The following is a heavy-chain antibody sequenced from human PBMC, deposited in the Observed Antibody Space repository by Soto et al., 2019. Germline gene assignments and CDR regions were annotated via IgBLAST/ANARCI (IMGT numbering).Heavy chain of an antibody. J-gene: IGHJ4*02. D-gene: IGHD6-6*01. V-gene: IGHV4-59*08. Sequence: SETLSLTCTVSGGSISSYYWSWIRQPPGKGLEWIGYIYYSGSTNYNPSLKSRVTISVDTSKNQFSLKLSSVTAADTAVYYCARLGYSSSAYYFDYWGQGTLVTVSS. CDR2: IYYSGST. CDR1: GGSISSYY. CDR3: ARLGYSSSAYYFDY.